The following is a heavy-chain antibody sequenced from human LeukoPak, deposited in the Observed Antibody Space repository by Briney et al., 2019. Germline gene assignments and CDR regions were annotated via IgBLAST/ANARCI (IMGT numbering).Heavy chain of an antibody. Sequence: GGSLRLSCAASGFTFSTYSMSWVRQAPGKGLEWVSTITAGGGNKDYADSVKGRFTISRDNSKNTLYLQMNSLRAEDTAVYYCARDLPISDSSGYYLDYWGQGTVVTVSS. D-gene: IGHD3-22*01. V-gene: IGHV3-23*01. CDR3: ARDLPISDSSGYYLDY. J-gene: IGHJ4*02. CDR1: GFTFSTYS. CDR2: ITAGGGNK.